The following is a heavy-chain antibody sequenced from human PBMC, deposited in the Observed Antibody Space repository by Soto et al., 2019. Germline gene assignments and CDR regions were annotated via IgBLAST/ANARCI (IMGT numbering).Heavy chain of an antibody. CDR3: ARVWGGAFDF. Sequence: SETLSLTCTVSGGSISSGGYYWNWIRQHPGKGLEWIGYIYYIGSTYYNPSLKSRVTISVDTSKNQFSLKLSSVTAADTAVYYCARVWGGAFDFWGQGTMVTVSS. CDR1: GGSISSGGYY. J-gene: IGHJ3*01. CDR2: IYYIGST. V-gene: IGHV4-31*03. D-gene: IGHD3-10*01.